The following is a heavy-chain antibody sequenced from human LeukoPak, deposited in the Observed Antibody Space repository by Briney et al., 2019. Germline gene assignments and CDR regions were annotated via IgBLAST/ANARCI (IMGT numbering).Heavy chain of an antibody. CDR2: ISSKSDYL. D-gene: IGHD5-24*01. V-gene: IGHV3-21*01. J-gene: IGHJ4*02. CDR1: GFTFSSYR. CDR3: ARTRDGPFAY. Sequence: GGPLTLSCAASGFTFSSYRMNWVRQAPGKGLEWVSSISSKSDYLYYADSLKGRFTISRDNAKNSLYLQMNSLRVEDTAVYYCARTRDGPFAYWGQGTMVTVSS.